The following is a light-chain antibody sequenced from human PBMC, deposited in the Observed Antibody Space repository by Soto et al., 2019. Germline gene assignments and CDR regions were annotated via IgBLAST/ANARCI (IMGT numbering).Light chain of an antibody. Sequence: DIVMTQSPDSLAVSLGERATINCKSSQNILYSANNENYLAWFQQKPGQPPKLLIYWASTRESGVPDRFSGSGSGTDFTLTISSLQAEDVAVFFCHQYNDIPFTFGHGTKLEIK. CDR3: HQYNDIPFT. J-gene: IGKJ2*01. CDR1: QNILYSANNENY. V-gene: IGKV4-1*01. CDR2: WAS.